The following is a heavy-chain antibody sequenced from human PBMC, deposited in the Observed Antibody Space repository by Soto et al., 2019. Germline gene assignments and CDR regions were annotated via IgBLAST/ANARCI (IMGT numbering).Heavy chain of an antibody. CDR1: GYSISSGYY. V-gene: IGHV4-38-2*01. D-gene: IGHD2-15*01. CDR2: IYHSGST. J-gene: IGHJ4*02. CDR3: ARGGPAYCSGGSCSFFDY. Sequence: ASETLSRTCAVSGYSISSGYYWGWIRQPPGKGLEWIGSIYHSGSTYYNPSLKSRVTISVDTSKNQFSLKLSSVTAADTAVYYSARGGPAYCSGGSCSFFDYWGQGTLVTVSS.